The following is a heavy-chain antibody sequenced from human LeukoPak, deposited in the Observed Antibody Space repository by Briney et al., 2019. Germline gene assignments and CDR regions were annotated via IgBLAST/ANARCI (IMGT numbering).Heavy chain of an antibody. CDR2: VNPNSGNT. D-gene: IGHD3-16*01. V-gene: IGHV1-8*03. Sequence: ASVKVSCKASGYTFTSYDINWVRQAPGQGLEWVGWVNPNSGNTGYAQKFQGRVTITRNTSRGTAYMELSSLRSEDTAVYYCARIGGRSFNYFDYWGQGTLVTVSS. CDR1: GYTFTSYD. CDR3: ARIGGRSFNYFDY. J-gene: IGHJ4*02.